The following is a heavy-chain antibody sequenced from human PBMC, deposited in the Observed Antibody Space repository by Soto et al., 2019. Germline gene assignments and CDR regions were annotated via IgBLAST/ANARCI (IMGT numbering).Heavy chain of an antibody. Sequence: EVQLVESGGGLVQPGRSLRLSCAASGFTFDDYAMHWVRQAPGKGLEWVSGISWNSGSIGYADSVKGRFTISRDNAKNSPHLQMNSVRAEDTALCYCSQDIIRGYYGSGSYFDHWGQGTLVTVSS. V-gene: IGHV3-9*01. CDR3: SQDIIRGYYGSGSYFDH. CDR2: ISWNSGSI. J-gene: IGHJ4*02. CDR1: GFTFDDYA. D-gene: IGHD3-10*01.